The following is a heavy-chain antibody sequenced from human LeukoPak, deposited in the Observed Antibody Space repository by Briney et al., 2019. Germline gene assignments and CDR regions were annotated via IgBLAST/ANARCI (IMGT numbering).Heavy chain of an antibody. J-gene: IGHJ4*02. CDR3: ARAGRDDYYGSGSDGDFDY. D-gene: IGHD3-10*01. CDR2: INPNSGGT. CDR1: GYTFTGYY. V-gene: IGHV1-2*02. Sequence: ASVKVSCKACGYTFTGYYMHWVRQAPGQGLEWMGWINPNSGGTNYAQKFQGRVTMTRDTSISTAYMELSRLRSDDTAVYYCARAGRDDYYGSGSDGDFDYWGQGTLVTVSS.